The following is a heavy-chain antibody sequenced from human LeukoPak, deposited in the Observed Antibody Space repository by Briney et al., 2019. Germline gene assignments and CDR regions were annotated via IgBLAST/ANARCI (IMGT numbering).Heavy chain of an antibody. D-gene: IGHD3-22*01. J-gene: IGHJ1*01. V-gene: IGHV3-23*01. CDR1: GFTFSSYA. CDR2: ISGSGGST. Sequence: GGSLRLSCAASGFTFSSYAMSWVRQAPGKGLEWVSAISGSGGSTYYADSVKGRFTISRDNSKNTLYLQMNSLRAEDTAVYYCAKDLSSGYYSMTEHFQHWGQGTLVTVSS. CDR3: AKDLSSGYYSMTEHFQH.